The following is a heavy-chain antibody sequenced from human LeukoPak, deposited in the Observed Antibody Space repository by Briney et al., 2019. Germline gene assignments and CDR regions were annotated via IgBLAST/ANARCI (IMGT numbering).Heavy chain of an antibody. CDR1: GYRLTNNW. V-gene: IGHV5-51*01. CDR3: ATSLGFGELGWYFDV. D-gene: IGHD3-10*01. J-gene: IGHJ2*01. Sequence: GESLKISCKISGYRLTNNWIGWVRQVPGKGLEWMGLIYPGDSDTRYSPSFQGQVTFSVDTSISTAYLQWSSLKASDTAMYYCATSLGFGELGWYFDVWGRGTLVSVSS. CDR2: IYPGDSDT.